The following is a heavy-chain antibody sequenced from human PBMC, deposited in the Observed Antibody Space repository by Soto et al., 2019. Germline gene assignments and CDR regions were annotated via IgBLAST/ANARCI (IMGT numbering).Heavy chain of an antibody. D-gene: IGHD3-9*01. Sequence: QVQLVESGGGVVHPGRSLRLSCAASGFTFSTYSMHWVRQAPGKGLDWVAVVSYDGSVKYYADSVKGRFTISRDNSKNTLYLQMNSLRTEDTAVYYCARGYYDILTGFSFWYFDLWGRGTLLTVSS. V-gene: IGHV3-30-3*01. CDR3: ARGYYDILTGFSFWYFDL. CDR2: VSYDGSVK. J-gene: IGHJ2*01. CDR1: GFTFSTYS.